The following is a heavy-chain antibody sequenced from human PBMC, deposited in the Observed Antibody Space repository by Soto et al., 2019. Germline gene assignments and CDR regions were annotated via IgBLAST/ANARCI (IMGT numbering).Heavy chain of an antibody. Sequence: PGGSLRLSCAVSGFTFSSYGMNWVRQAPGKGLEWLSYISSGSATIYYADSVKGRFTISRDNAKNSLYLQMDSLRSEDTAVYYCASSPRGGYYDSSGYYSFDYWGQGTLVTVSS. CDR3: ASSPRGGYYDSSGYYSFDY. CDR2: ISSGSATI. D-gene: IGHD3-22*01. CDR1: GFTFSSYG. V-gene: IGHV3-48*01. J-gene: IGHJ4*02.